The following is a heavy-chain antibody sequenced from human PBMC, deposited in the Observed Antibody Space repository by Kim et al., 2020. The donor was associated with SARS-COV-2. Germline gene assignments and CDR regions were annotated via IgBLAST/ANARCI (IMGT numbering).Heavy chain of an antibody. CDR3: ARDRKHGLDS. Sequence: ASVKVSCKASGYTFISNGISWVRQAPGQGLEWMGWIDPYSGVTNYTHKLQGRVTLTTDTSTGTAYMELGSLISDDTALYYCARDRKHGLDSWGQGTLVTV. CDR1: GYTFISNG. V-gene: IGHV1-18*01. CDR2: IDPYSGVT. J-gene: IGHJ4*02.